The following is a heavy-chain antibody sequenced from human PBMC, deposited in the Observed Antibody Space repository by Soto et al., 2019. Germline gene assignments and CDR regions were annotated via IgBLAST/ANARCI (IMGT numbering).Heavy chain of an antibody. J-gene: IGHJ6*02. CDR1: GAWFTGYS. Sequence: PWGTLSGTCDVYGAWFTGYSWGWSRQPRGQGLGWIGEINHSGSTNYTPSLKSRVTISVDTSKNQFSLKLSSVTAADTAVYYCARGWGGYDIYYYYYGMDVWGQGTTVT. CDR2: INHSGST. V-gene: IGHV4-34*01. D-gene: IGHD5-12*01. CDR3: ARGWGGYDIYYYYYGMDV.